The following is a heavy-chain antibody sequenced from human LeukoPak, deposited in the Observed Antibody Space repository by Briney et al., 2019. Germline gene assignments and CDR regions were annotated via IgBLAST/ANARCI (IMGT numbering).Heavy chain of an antibody. CDR3: ATYSSSSRNYYYYYYMDV. CDR2: IYSGGST. D-gene: IGHD6-6*01. V-gene: IGHV3-53*01. J-gene: IGHJ6*03. CDR1: GFTVSSNY. Sequence: PGGSLRLSCAASGFTVSSNYMSWVRQAPGKGLEWVSVIYSGGSTYYADSVKGRFTISRDNSKNTLYLQMNSLRAEDTAVYYCATYSSSSRNYYYYYYMDVWGKGTTVTVPS.